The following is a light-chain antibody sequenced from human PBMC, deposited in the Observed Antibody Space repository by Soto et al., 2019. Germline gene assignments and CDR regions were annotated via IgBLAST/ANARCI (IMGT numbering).Light chain of an antibody. Sequence: DIQMTQSPSTLSASVGDRVTITCRASQSISSWLAWYQQKPGKAPKLLIYKASSLQIGVPSRFSGSGSGTEFTLTISSLQPDDFATYSCQQYNSYSWTFGQGTKVEIK. CDR2: KAS. CDR3: QQYNSYSWT. V-gene: IGKV1-5*03. J-gene: IGKJ1*01. CDR1: QSISSW.